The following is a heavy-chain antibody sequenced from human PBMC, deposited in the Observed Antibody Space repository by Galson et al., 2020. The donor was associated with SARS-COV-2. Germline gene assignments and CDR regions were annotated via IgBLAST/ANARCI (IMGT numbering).Heavy chain of an antibody. CDR1: GFTFSSYW. D-gene: IGHD7-27*01. J-gene: IGHJ4*02. CDR2: IKSEGSST. CDR3: ARGDMGNDYFDY. V-gene: IGHV3-74*01. Sequence: GGLRLSCAASGFTFSSYWMHWVRQAPGKGLVWVSRIKSEGSSTSYADSVKGRLTISGDNAKNTLYLQMNSLRAEDTAVYYCARGDMGNDYFDYWGQGTLVTVSS.